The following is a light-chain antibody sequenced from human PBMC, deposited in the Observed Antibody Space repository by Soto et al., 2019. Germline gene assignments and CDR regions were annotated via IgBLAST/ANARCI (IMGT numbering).Light chain of an antibody. V-gene: IGKV3-11*01. CDR3: QQRSSWPRT. Sequence: EIVLTQSPATLSLSPGERATLSCRASQSVSSYLAGYQQKPGQVPRLVIYDAPNSATGIPGRCSGSGSGTDFTLTISSLEPEDFGVYYCQQRSSWPRTFGQGTKVEIK. CDR2: DAP. J-gene: IGKJ1*01. CDR1: QSVSSY.